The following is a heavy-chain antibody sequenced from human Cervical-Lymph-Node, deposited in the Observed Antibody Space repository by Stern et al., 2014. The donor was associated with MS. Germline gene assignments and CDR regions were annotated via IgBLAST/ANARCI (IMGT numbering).Heavy chain of an antibody. V-gene: IGHV3-7*03. CDR3: ARGGYSYAFGVDS. CDR2: IKQDGSET. J-gene: IGHJ4*02. CDR1: GFTFSSLW. Sequence: EVQLVESGGGLVQPGGSLRLSCAASGFTFSSLWMNWVRQAPGKGLEWVANIKQDGSETHYVDSVKGRFTISRDNAKNSLYLQMNSLRAEDTAMYYCARGGYSYAFGVDSWGQGTLLTVSS. D-gene: IGHD5-18*01.